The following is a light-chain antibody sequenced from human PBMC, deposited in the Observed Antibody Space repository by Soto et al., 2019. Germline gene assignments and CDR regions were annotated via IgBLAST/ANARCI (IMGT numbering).Light chain of an antibody. V-gene: IGKV1-5*01. J-gene: IGKJ1*01. CDR2: DAS. Sequence: DIPVTQSPSTLSASVGDRVTITCGASQSIGTWLAWYQQKPGKAPKLLIFDASTLESGVPSRFSGSGPGTDFTLTISSLQPDDFATYYCQQYSDSSGAFGQGTRVEIK. CDR3: QQYSDSSGA. CDR1: QSIGTW.